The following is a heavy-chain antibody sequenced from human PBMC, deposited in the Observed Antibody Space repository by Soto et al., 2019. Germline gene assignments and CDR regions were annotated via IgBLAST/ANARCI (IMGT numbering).Heavy chain of an antibody. Sequence: PXESLKVSWKCSGYRFTSYLIGLVRQMPGKGLEWMGIIYPGDSNTRYSPSFQGQVTISADKSVSTAYLQWSSLKASDTAMYYRARQGYCSITACYTVDYWGQRTLVTVSS. CDR2: IYPGDSNT. CDR3: ARQGYCSITACYTVDY. V-gene: IGHV5-51*01. J-gene: IGHJ4*02. D-gene: IGHD2-2*02. CDR1: GYRFTSYL.